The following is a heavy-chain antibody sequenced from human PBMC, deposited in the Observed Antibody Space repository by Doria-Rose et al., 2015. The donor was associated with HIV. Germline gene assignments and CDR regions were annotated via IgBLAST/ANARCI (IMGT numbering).Heavy chain of an antibody. V-gene: IGHV2-26*01. CDR3: ARIKSSRWYHKYYFDF. CDR2: IFSDDDR. J-gene: IGHJ4*02. CDR1: GVSLSSPGMG. D-gene: IGHD6-13*01. Sequence: QITLKESGPLLVKPTETLTLTCTVSGVSLSSPGMGVSWIRQPPGKALEWLANIFSDDDRSNKTSQKSRLTISRGTSKSQVVLTMTDMDPVDTATYYCARIKSSRWYHKYYFDFWGQGTLVIVSA.